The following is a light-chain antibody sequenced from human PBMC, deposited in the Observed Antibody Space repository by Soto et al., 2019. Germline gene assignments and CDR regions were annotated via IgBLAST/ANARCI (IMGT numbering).Light chain of an antibody. Sequence: QSVLTQPASVSGSPGQSMTISCTGTSSDVGGYNYVSWYQQHSGKAPKLMIYEVSNRPSGVSNRFSGSKSGNTASLTISGLQAEDEADYYCSSYTSNSTRVFGTGTKATVL. J-gene: IGLJ1*01. V-gene: IGLV2-14*01. CDR3: SSYTSNSTRV. CDR1: SSDVGGYNY. CDR2: EVS.